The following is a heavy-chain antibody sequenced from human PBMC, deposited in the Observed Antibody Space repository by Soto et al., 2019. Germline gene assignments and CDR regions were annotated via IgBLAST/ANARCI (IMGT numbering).Heavy chain of an antibody. J-gene: IGHJ4*02. Sequence: SETLTLTCTVSGVSITSYFWSWIRQTPGKGLDWIGSISFSGATYSNPSLKGRAALSVDTSENHLSLTLNSVTSADTAVYFCARDRRDGYKRYFECWGQGNQVTVSS. V-gene: IGHV4-59*01. CDR2: ISFSGAT. CDR1: GVSITSYF. D-gene: IGHD5-12*01. CDR3: ARDRRDGYKRYFEC.